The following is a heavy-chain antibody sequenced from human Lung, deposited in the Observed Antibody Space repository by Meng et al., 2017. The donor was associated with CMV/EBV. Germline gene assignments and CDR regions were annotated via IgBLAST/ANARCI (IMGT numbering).Heavy chain of an antibody. V-gene: IGHV4-31*03. CDR1: GGSINSGGYY. CDR2: IYHSGTT. J-gene: IGHJ4*02. D-gene: IGHD3-22*01. Sequence: SETXSLXCTVSGGSINSGGYYWSWIRQHPGKGLEWIGHIYHSGTTSYNPSLKSRVSISVDTSKKQFSLKLSSTTAADTAVYYCARAQYYYDSSAFFEYWCQGALVTVSS. CDR3: ARAQYYYDSSAFFEY.